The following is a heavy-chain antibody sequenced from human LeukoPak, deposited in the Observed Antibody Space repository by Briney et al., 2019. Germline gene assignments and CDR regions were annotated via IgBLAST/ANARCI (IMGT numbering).Heavy chain of an antibody. CDR2: FDAEDGET. J-gene: IGHJ5*02. V-gene: IGHV1-24*01. CDR1: VYTLTELS. Sequence: ASVKVSCKVSVYTLTELSMHWVRQAPGKRLGWRGGFDAEDGETIYAQKFHGRVTMAEDTSTDTAYMELSSLRSEDTAVYYCATAAYCSSTSCSLSTELDPWGQGTLVTVSS. CDR3: ATAAYCSSTSCSLSTELDP. D-gene: IGHD2-2*01.